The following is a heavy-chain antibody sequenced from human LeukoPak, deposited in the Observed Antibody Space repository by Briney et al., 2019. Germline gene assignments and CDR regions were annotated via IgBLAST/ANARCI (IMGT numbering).Heavy chain of an antibody. Sequence: SGGSLRLSCAASGFTFSSYAMSWVRQAPGKGLEWVSAISGSGGSTYYADSVKGRFTISRDNSKNTLYLQMNSLRAEDTAVYYCAKDLVVPAAILRGYYYYYMDVWGKGTTVTVPS. D-gene: IGHD2-2*01. CDR1: GFTFSSYA. CDR2: ISGSGGST. J-gene: IGHJ6*03. V-gene: IGHV3-23*01. CDR3: AKDLVVPAAILRGYYYYYMDV.